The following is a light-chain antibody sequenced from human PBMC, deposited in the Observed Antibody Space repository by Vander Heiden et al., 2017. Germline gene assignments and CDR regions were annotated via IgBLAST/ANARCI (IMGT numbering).Light chain of an antibody. Sequence: HSALTQPRSVSGSPGQSVTISCTGTSSDVGGYNYVSWYQQHPGKAPKLMINDVSKRPAGVPDRFSGSKSGNTASLTISGLQAEDEADYYCCSYAGSNTYVFGTGTKVTVL. V-gene: IGLV2-11*01. CDR2: DVS. CDR3: CSYAGSNTYV. J-gene: IGLJ1*01. CDR1: SSDVGGYNY.